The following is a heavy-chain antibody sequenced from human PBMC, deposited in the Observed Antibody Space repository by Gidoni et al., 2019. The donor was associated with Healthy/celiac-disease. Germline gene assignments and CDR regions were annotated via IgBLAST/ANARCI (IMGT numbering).Heavy chain of an antibody. J-gene: IGHJ6*02. V-gene: IGHV2-70*01. CDR2: IDWDDDK. D-gene: IGHD2-2*01. CDR3: ALTSIVVVPAAYYYYGMDV. Sequence: VWLALIDWDDDKYYSTSLKTRLTISKDTSKNQVVLTMTNMDPVDTATYYCALTSIVVVPAAYYYYGMDVWGQGTTVTVSS.